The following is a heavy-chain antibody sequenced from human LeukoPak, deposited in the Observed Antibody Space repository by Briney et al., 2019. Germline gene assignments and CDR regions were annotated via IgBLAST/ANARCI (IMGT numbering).Heavy chain of an antibody. CDR3: ARIDAVTTDYYYYYYGMDV. J-gene: IGHJ6*02. D-gene: IGHD4-17*01. CDR1: GGTFSSYA. CDR2: IIPIFGTA. V-gene: IGHV1-69*13. Sequence: SVKVSCKASGGTFSSYAISWVRQAPGQGLEWMGGIIPIFGTANYAQKFQGRVTITADESTSTAYMELSSLRSEDTAVYYCARIDAVTTDYYYYYYGMDVWGQGTTVTVSS.